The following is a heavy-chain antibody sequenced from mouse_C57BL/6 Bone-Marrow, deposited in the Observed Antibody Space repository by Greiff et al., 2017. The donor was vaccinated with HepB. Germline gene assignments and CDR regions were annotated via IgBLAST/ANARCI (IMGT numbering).Heavy chain of an antibody. CDR1: GYTFTSYW. CDR3: ARGNFLPYYYAMDY. CDR2: IHPNSGST. D-gene: IGHD5-1*01. Sequence: QVQLQQPGAELVKPGASVKLSCKASGYTFTSYWMHWVKQRPGQGLEWIGMIHPNSGSTNYNEKFKSKATLTVDKSSSTAYMQLSSLTSEDSAVYYCARGNFLPYYYAMDYWGQGTSVTVSS. V-gene: IGHV1-64*01. J-gene: IGHJ4*01.